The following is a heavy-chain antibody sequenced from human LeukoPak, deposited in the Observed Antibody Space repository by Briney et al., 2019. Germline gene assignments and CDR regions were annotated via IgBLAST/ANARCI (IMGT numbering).Heavy chain of an antibody. CDR2: ISGSGGST. Sequence: LPGGSLRLSCAASGFTFSSYAMSWVRQAPGKGLEWVSAISGSGGSTYYADSVKGRFTISRDNAKNSLYLQMNSLRAEDTAIYYCAHLAAGGTGGSYHWGQGTLVTVSS. D-gene: IGHD6-13*01. CDR1: GFTFSSYA. V-gene: IGHV3-23*01. J-gene: IGHJ5*02. CDR3: AHLAAGGTGGSYH.